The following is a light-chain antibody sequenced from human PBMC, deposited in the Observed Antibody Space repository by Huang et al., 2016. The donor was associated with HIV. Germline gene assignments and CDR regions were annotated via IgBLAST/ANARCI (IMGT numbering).Light chain of an antibody. CDR3: QQYNNWPRT. CDR2: DAS. J-gene: IGKJ1*01. CDR1: QSVSSN. Sequence: EIVMTQPPATLSVSPGERATLSCRASQSVSSNLVWYQQKPGQAPRLLIYDASARATGIPARFSGSGSGAVFTLTINGLQSEDFAVYYCQQYNNWPRTFGQGTKVEIK. V-gene: IGKV3-15*01.